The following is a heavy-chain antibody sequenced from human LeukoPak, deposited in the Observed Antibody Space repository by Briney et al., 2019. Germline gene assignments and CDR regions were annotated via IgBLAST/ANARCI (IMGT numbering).Heavy chain of an antibody. CDR2: ISGSGGST. CDR3: AKYPRRCSGGSCYYYYMDV. D-gene: IGHD2-15*01. J-gene: IGHJ6*03. V-gene: IGHV3-23*01. Sequence: PGGSLRLSCTASGFTFRDYYVTWIRQAPGKGLEWVSAISGSGGSTYYADSVKGRFTISRDNSKNTLYPQMNSLRAEDTAVYYCAKYPRRCSGGSCYYYYMDVWGKGTTVTISS. CDR1: GFTFRDYY.